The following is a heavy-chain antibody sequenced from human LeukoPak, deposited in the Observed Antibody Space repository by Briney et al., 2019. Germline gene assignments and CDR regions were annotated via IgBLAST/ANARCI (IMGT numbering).Heavy chain of an antibody. CDR1: GFTFDDYA. D-gene: IGHD1-26*01. Sequence: GGSLRLSCAASGFTFDDYAMHWVRQAPGKGLEGVSGISWNSGSIGYADSVKARFTISTENAKNSLYLQMNSLRAEDTALYYCAKGMWELPDHFDYWGQGTLVTVSS. J-gene: IGHJ4*02. V-gene: IGHV3-9*01. CDR2: ISWNSGSI. CDR3: AKGMWELPDHFDY.